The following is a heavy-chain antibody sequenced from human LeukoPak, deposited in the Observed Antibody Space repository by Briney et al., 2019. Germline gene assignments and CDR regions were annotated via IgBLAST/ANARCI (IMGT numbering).Heavy chain of an antibody. CDR1: GGTFSSYA. V-gene: IGHV1-69*04. CDR3: ARVTYYYDSSGYVDY. J-gene: IGHJ4*02. CDR2: IIPIFGIA. D-gene: IGHD3-22*01. Sequence: SVKVSCKASGGTFSSYAISWVRQAPGQGLEWMGRIIPIFGIANYAQKFQGRVTITADKSTSTAYMELGSLRSEDTAVYYCARVTYYYDSSGYVDYWGQGTLVTVSS.